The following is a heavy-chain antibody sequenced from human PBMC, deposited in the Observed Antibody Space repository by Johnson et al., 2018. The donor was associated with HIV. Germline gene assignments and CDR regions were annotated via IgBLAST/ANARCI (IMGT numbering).Heavy chain of an antibody. CDR1: GFTFSSYG. Sequence: QVQLVESGGGVVQPGGSLRLSCAASGFTFSSYGMHWVRQAPGKGLEWVAVISYDGSNKYYADSVKGRFTISRDNSKNTLYLQMNSLRAEDTAVYYWAKGGEYSSSWSAFDIWGQGTMVTVSS. V-gene: IGHV3-30*18. CDR3: AKGGEYSSSWSAFDI. J-gene: IGHJ3*02. D-gene: IGHD6-6*01. CDR2: ISYDGSNK.